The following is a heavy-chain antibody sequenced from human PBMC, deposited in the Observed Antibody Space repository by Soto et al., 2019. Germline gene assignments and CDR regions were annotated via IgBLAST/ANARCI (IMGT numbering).Heavy chain of an antibody. CDR1: GFTFSRVS. CDR3: ARVAY. V-gene: IGHV3-21*01. CDR2: ISSGSSDT. J-gene: IGHJ4*02. Sequence: GGSLRLSCEASGFTFSRVSMYWVRQVPGKGLEWVASISSGSSDTWYADSVKGRFIISRDNAQNSLFLQMNTLRPEDTAMYYCARVAYWGPGTQVTVSS.